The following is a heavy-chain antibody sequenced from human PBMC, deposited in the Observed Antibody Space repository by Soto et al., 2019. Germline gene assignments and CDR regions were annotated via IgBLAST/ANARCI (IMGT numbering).Heavy chain of an antibody. D-gene: IGHD2-21*02. CDR2: ISGSGGIT. V-gene: IGHV3-23*01. J-gene: IGHJ6*02. Sequence: GGSLRLSCTASGFTFSSYAMSWVRQAPGKGLEWVSAISGSGGITYFADSVKGRFTISRDNSKNTLYLQMNSQRAEDTAVYYCAKNLGVVTAIPYGIDVWGQGTTVTVSS. CDR3: AKNLGVVTAIPYGIDV. CDR1: GFTFSSYA.